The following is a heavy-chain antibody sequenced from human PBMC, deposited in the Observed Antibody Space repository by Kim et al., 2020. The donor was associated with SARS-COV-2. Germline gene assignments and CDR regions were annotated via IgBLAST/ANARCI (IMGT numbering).Heavy chain of an antibody. CDR1: GFSFSSYW. D-gene: IGHD3-10*01. Sequence: GGSLRLSCAASGFSFSSYWMHWVRQAPGKGLEWVSRIYNDGYTTNYADSVKGRFTISKDNAKNMLFLHMNSLRAEDTAVYFCSRDTFGPLDAWCHGTTVT. CDR2: IYNDGYTT. V-gene: IGHV3-74*01. CDR3: SRDTFGPLDA. J-gene: IGHJ6*02.